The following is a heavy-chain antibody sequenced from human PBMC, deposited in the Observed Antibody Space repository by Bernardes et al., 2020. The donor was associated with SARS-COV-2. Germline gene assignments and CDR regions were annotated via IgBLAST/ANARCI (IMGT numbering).Heavy chain of an antibody. CDR3: ARDRTAAGTEGMDV. V-gene: IGHV4-38-2*02. Sequence: SEPLSLTCAVSGYSISSGYYWGCIRQPPGKGLEWIGSIYHSGSTYYNPSLKSRVTISVDTSKNQFSLKLSSVTAADTAVYYCARDRTAAGTEGMDVWGQGTTVTVSS. J-gene: IGHJ6*02. CDR1: GYSISSGYY. D-gene: IGHD6-13*01. CDR2: IYHSGST.